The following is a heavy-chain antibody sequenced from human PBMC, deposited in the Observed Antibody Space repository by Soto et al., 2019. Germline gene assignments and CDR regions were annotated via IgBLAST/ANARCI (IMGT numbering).Heavy chain of an antibody. D-gene: IGHD1-26*01. Sequence: ASVKVSCKASGYTFTSYGISWVRQAPGQGLEWMGWISAYNGNTNYAQKLQGRVTMTTDTSTSTAYMGLRSLRSDDTAVYYCARSRRGSYSPYYFDYWGQGTLVTVSS. CDR3: ARSRRGSYSPYYFDY. J-gene: IGHJ4*02. CDR2: ISAYNGNT. CDR1: GYTFTSYG. V-gene: IGHV1-18*01.